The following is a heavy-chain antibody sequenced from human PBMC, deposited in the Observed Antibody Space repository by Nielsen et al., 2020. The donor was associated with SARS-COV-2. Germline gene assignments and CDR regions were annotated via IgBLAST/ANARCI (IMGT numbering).Heavy chain of an antibody. CDR1: GFTFSSYD. D-gene: IGHD6-13*01. Sequence: GESPKISCAASGFTFSSYDMHWVRQATGKGLEWVSAIGTAGDTYYPGSVKGRFTISRENAKNSLYLQMNSLRAGDTAVYYCARSVGSPGGMDVWGQGTTVTVSS. CDR3: ARSVGSPGGMDV. J-gene: IGHJ6*02. CDR2: IGTAGDT. V-gene: IGHV3-13*04.